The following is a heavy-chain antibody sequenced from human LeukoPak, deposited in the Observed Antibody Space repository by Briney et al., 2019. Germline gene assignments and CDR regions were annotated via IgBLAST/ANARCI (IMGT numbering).Heavy chain of an antibody. D-gene: IGHD3/OR15-3a*01. Sequence: ASVRLSCTASGYTFTTYEINWVRQAPGPGLEWIGSINPNLSNTNYAQKFKGRVAITRNTSISIAYMELSSLRSEDTAVYYWARDWTYFYAYIMYVWGQGTTGIVSS. J-gene: IGHJ6*03. CDR3: ARDWTYFYAYIMYV. CDR2: INPNLSNT. V-gene: IGHV1-8*01. CDR1: GYTFTTYE.